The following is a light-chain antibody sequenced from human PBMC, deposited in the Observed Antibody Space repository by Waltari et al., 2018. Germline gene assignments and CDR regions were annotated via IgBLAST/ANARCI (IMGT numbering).Light chain of an antibody. V-gene: IGLV2-8*01. Sequence: QSALTQPPSASGSPGQSVTISCTGTSSDIGGYDHVSWYQQHPGKVPKLLIYAVNKRPSGVPDRFSGSESANAASLTVAGLQADDEADYYCSPYADTDNLLFGGGTKLTVL. CDR1: SSDIGGYDH. J-gene: IGLJ3*02. CDR3: SPYADTDNLL. CDR2: AVN.